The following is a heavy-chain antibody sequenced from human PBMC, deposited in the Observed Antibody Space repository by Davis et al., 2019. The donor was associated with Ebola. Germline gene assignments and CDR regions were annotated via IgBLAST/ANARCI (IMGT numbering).Heavy chain of an antibody. CDR3: AKRRTSVDC. V-gene: IGHV3-23*01. CDR1: GFTFSSSG. CDR2: IGGSASST. J-gene: IGHJ4*02. Sequence: GESLKISCTASGFTFSSSGKSWVRQAPGKGLEWVSSIGGSASSTYYADSVKGRFTISRDNSKNTLYLQMNSLRADDTAVYYCAKRRTSVDCWGQGTLVTVSS.